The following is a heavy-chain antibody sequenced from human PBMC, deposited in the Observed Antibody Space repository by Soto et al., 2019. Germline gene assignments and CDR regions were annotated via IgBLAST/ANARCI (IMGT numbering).Heavy chain of an antibody. D-gene: IGHD3-10*01. J-gene: IGHJ3*02. Sequence: ASVKVSCKASGYTFTSYAMHWVRQAPGQRLEWMGWINADNGNTNYSQKFQGRVTMTTDTSTSTAYMELRSLRSDDTAVYYCARGPIQRLLWFGALDAFDIWGQGTMVTVS. V-gene: IGHV1-3*01. CDR1: GYTFTSYA. CDR2: INADNGNT. CDR3: ARGPIQRLLWFGALDAFDI.